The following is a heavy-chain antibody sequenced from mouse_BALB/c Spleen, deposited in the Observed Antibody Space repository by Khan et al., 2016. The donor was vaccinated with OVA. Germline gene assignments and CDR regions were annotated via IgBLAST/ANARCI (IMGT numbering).Heavy chain of an antibody. Sequence: EVELVESGGGLVKPGGSLKLSCVVSGFTFSRYSMSWVRQSPEKRLEWVASISSGGTYTYYPDSVQGRFTLSRDHAANTLNLQTRSLRSDDTATYDCARHEDYYGSRPYFDYWGQGTTLTVSS. J-gene: IGHJ2*01. CDR1: GFTFSRYS. CDR2: ISSGGTYT. V-gene: IGHV5-9-3*01. D-gene: IGHD1-1*01. CDR3: ARHEDYYGSRPYFDY.